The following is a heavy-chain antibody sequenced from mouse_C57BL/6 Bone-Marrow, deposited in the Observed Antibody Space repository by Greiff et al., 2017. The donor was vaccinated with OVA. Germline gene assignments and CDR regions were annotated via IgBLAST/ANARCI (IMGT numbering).Heavy chain of an antibody. J-gene: IGHJ2*01. CDR2: IYPRNGNT. Sequence: VQLQQSGAELARPGASVKLSCKASGYTFTSYGISWVKQRTGQGLEWIGEIYPRNGNTYYNEKFKGKATLTADKSSSTAYMELRSLTSEDSAVYFCARESTTVVAIDYWGQGTTLTVSS. V-gene: IGHV1-81*01. CDR1: GYTFTSYG. D-gene: IGHD1-1*01. CDR3: ARESTTVVAIDY.